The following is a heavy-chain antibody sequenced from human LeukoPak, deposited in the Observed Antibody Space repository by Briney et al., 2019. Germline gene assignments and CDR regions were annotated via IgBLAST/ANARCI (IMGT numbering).Heavy chain of an antibody. D-gene: IGHD3-3*01. J-gene: IGHJ5*02. CDR3: ARDVGITIFGAVTRNWFDP. Sequence: SVKVSCKASGGTFSSYAISWVRQAPGQGLEWMGRIIPIFGTANYAQKFQGRVTITTDESTSTAYMELSSLRSEDTAVYYCARDVGITIFGAVTRNWFDPWGQGTLVTVSS. V-gene: IGHV1-69*05. CDR1: GGTFSSYA. CDR2: IIPIFGTA.